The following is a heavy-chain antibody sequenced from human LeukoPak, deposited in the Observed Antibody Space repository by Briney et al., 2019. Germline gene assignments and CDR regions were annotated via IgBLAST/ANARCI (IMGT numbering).Heavy chain of an antibody. J-gene: IGHJ4*02. D-gene: IGHD3-3*01. CDR3: ASVEVVIDY. V-gene: IGHV3-48*02. Sequence: PGGSLRLSCAASGFTFSSYNVNWVRQAPGKGLEWGSYISSSGNTKFYADSVKGRFAISRDNAKNSLYLQMNSLRDEDTAVYYCASVEVVIDYWGQGTLVTVSS. CDR2: ISSSGNTK. CDR1: GFTFSSYN.